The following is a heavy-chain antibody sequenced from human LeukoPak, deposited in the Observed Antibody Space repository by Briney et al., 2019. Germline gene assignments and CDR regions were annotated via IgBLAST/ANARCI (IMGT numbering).Heavy chain of an antibody. D-gene: IGHD1-1*01. CDR2: INLNSGGT. CDR1: GYKFAANY. V-gene: IGHV1-2*02. CDR3: ARVFDFYTGAYAYDI. J-gene: IGHJ3*02. Sequence: ASVKVSCKASGYKFAANYVHWLRQAPGQGLECMGWINLNSGGTISAERFQGRLTLTRDTTIGTAYMDLSGLKSDDTAVYYCARVFDFYTGAYAYDIWGQGTMVTVSS.